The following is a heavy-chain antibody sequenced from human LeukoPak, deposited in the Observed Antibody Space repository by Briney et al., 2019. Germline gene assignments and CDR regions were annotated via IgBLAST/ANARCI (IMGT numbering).Heavy chain of an antibody. CDR2: INPNSGGT. Sequence: ASVKVSCKASGYTFTGYYMHWVRQAPGQGLEWMGWINPNSGGTNYAQKFQGRVTMTRDTSISTAYMELSRLRSDDTALYYCARGVAGTYYYYYMDVWGKGTTVTVSS. V-gene: IGHV1-2*02. J-gene: IGHJ6*03. CDR1: GYTFTGYY. CDR3: ARGVAGTYYYYYMDV. D-gene: IGHD6-19*01.